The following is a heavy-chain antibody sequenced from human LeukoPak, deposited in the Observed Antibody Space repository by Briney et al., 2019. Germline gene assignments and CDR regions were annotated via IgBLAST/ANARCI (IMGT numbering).Heavy chain of an antibody. CDR3: ARRYYDSSGYGNWFDP. V-gene: IGHV4-39*07. CDR1: GGSIRSSYYY. CDR2: IYDSGST. Sequence: SETLSLTCTVSGGSIRSSYYYWGWIRQPPGKGLEWIGSIYDSGSTYYNPSLKSRVTISVDTSKNQFSLKLSSVTAADTAVYYCARRYYDSSGYGNWFDPWGQGTLVTVSS. J-gene: IGHJ5*02. D-gene: IGHD3-22*01.